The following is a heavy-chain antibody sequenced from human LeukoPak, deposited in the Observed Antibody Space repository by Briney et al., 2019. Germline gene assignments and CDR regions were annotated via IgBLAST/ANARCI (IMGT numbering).Heavy chain of an antibody. D-gene: IGHD5-18*01. V-gene: IGHV3-53*01. CDR2: IYSGGNT. CDR1: GFTVSNNY. CDR3: WWRGDGYSSSFYY. J-gene: IGHJ4*02. Sequence: GGSLRLSCAVSGFTVSNNYMSWVRQAPGKGLEWVSFIYSGGNTYYEESVMGGFTISSDNNKNTLYLQINNMSVADATVYHCWWRGDGYSSSFYYWGQRNLVTASS.